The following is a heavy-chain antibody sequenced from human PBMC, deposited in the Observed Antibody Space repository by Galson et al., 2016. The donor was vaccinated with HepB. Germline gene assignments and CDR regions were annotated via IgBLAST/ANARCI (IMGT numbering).Heavy chain of an antibody. V-gene: IGHV4-34*01. D-gene: IGHD2-21*02. CDR3: ARVQKGVVVTCFYYCVDV. CDR1: GGSFSSYY. J-gene: IGHJ6*03. Sequence: SETLSLTCAVYGGSFSSYYWNWIRQPPGKGLEWIGEINLSGNTNYNPSLKSRVSISLHTSKDQFSLRLGSVTAADTGVYYCARVQKGVVVTCFYYCVDVWGKGTTVTVSS. CDR2: INLSGNT.